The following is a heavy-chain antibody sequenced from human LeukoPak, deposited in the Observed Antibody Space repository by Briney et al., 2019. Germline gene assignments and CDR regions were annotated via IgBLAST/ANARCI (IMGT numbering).Heavy chain of an antibody. CDR1: GGTFSSYA. CDR2: IIPIFGTA. J-gene: IGHJ5*02. V-gene: IGHV1-69*05. D-gene: IGHD6-13*01. Sequence: SVKVSCKASGGTFSSYAISWVRQAPGQGLEWMGGIIPIFGTANYAQKFQGRVTMTRDTSISTAYMELSRLRSDDTAVYYCAREIWVAAAGRRNWFDPWGQGTLVTVSS. CDR3: AREIWVAAAGRRNWFDP.